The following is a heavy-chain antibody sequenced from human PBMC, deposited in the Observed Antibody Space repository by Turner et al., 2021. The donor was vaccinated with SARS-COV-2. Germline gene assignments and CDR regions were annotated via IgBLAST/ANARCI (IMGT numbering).Heavy chain of an antibody. CDR2: ISYDGSNK. V-gene: IGHV3-30*18. Sequence: QVQLVESGGGVVQPGRSLRLSGAASGFTFSTYGMHWVRQAPGKGLEWVARISYDGSNKYYADSVKGRFTISRDNSKNTLYLQMNSLRAEDTAVYYCAKTIGSYYDSSGYYQYFDYWGQGTLVTVSS. CDR1: GFTFSTYG. J-gene: IGHJ4*02. CDR3: AKTIGSYYDSSGYYQYFDY. D-gene: IGHD3-22*01.